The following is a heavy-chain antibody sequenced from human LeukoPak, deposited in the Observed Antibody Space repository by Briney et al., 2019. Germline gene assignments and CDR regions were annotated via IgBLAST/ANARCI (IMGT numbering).Heavy chain of an antibody. Sequence: SETLSLTCTVSGGSISSYYWSWIRQPPGKGLEWIGYIYYSGSTNYNPSLKSRVAISVDTSKNQFSLKLSSVTAADTAVYYCARGDLGVNFDWGQGTLVTVSS. V-gene: IGHV4-59*12. CDR2: IYYSGST. CDR1: GGSISSYY. D-gene: IGHD3/OR15-3a*01. CDR3: ARGDLGVNFD. J-gene: IGHJ4*02.